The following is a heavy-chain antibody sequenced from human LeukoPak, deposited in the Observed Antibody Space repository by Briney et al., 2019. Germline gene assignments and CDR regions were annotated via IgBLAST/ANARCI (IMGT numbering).Heavy chain of an antibody. CDR2: IYYSGST. CDR3: ARALDYGMDV. J-gene: IGHJ6*02. CDR1: GGSFSGYY. D-gene: IGHD2-2*03. Sequence: SETLSLTCAGYGGSFSGYYWSWVRQHPGKGLEWIGYIYYSGSTYYNPSLKSRVTISVDTSKNQFSLKLSSVTAADTAVYYCARALDYGMDVWGQGTTVTVSS. V-gene: IGHV4-31*11.